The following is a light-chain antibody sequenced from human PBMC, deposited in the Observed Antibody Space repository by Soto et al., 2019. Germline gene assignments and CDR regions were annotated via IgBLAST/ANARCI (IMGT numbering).Light chain of an antibody. CDR2: EGS. Sequence: QSALTQPASVSGSPGQSIAISCTRTSSDVGSYNLVAWYQRHPDQAPKLIIYEGSNRPSGVSNRFSGSKSGNTASLTISGLQAEDEAEYYCCSDAGTGSVFGGGTKVTVL. J-gene: IGLJ2*01. CDR1: SSDVGSYNL. CDR3: CSDAGTGSV. V-gene: IGLV2-23*01.